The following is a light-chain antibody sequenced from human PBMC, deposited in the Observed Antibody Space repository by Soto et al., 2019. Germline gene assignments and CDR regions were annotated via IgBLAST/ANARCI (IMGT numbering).Light chain of an antibody. J-gene: IGLJ3*02. CDR1: STDVGAYNF. V-gene: IGLV2-11*01. Sequence: QSVLTQPRSVSGSPGQSVTISCTGTSTDVGAYNFVSWYQQHPGRVPKLMIYDDSRRPSGVPYRFSGSRSGNTASLTISGLEADDEADYYCCAYAGSYTVVFGGGTQLTVL. CDR2: DDS. CDR3: CAYAGSYTVV.